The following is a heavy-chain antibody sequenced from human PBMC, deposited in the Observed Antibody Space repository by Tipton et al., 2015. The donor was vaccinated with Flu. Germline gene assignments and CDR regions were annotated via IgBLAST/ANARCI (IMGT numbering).Heavy chain of an antibody. CDR2: IFPGDSDT. CDR3: ARVYSNYAAPDY. V-gene: IGHV5-51*01. J-gene: IGHJ4*02. CDR1: GYTFTTYW. D-gene: IGHD4-11*01. Sequence: VQLVQSGAEVKKPGESLKISCEGFGYTFTTYWVAWVRQMPGKGLEWMGIIFPGDSDTRYSPSFQGQVTISADKSTNTAYLQWSSLKASDTAMYYCARVYSNYAAPDYWGQGTLVTVSS.